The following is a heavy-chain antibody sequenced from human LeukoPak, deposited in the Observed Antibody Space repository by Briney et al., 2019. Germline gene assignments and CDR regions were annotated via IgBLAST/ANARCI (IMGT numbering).Heavy chain of an antibody. D-gene: IGHD1-14*01. V-gene: IGHV3-21*01. CDR2: ISGTGSDT. Sequence: GGSLRLSCAASGFTFSSYSMNWVRQAPGKGREWVSSISGTGSDTYYTDSLKGRFTVSRDNAKNSLYLQMNSLRAEDTAVYYCARDVYRIFDYWGLGTLVTVSS. J-gene: IGHJ4*02. CDR3: ARDVYRIFDY. CDR1: GFTFSSYS.